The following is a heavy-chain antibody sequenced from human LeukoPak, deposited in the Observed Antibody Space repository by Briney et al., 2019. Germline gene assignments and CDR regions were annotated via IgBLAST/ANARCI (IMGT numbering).Heavy chain of an antibody. CDR2: ISYDGSNK. D-gene: IGHD2-8*02. J-gene: IGHJ4*02. V-gene: IGHV3-30-3*01. CDR1: GFTFRSYA. CDR3: AKGYCGGYFDY. Sequence: QSGGSLRLSCAASGFTFRSYAMHCVRRAPGEGVEGVAVISYDGSNKYYADSVKARFTISRDNSKNTLYLQMNSLRAEDTAVYYCAKGYCGGYFDYWGQGTLVTVSS.